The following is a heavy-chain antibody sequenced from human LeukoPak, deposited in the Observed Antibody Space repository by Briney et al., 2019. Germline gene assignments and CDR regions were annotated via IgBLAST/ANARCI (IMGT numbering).Heavy chain of an antibody. Sequence: ASVKVSCKASGYTFTGYYMHWGRQAPGQGLEWMGWINPNSGGTNHAQKFQGRVTMTRDTSISTAYMELSRLRSDDTAVYYCGRDRPLDADDYYGFYYFDYWGQGTLVTVSS. CDR2: INPNSGGT. CDR3: GRDRPLDADDYYGFYYFDY. D-gene: IGHD3-10*01. V-gene: IGHV1-2*02. CDR1: GYTFTGYY. J-gene: IGHJ4*02.